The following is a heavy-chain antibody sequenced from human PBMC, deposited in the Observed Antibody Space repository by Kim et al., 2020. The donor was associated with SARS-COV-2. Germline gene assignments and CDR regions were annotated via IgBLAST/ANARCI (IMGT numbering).Heavy chain of an antibody. CDR1: GGSISSSSYY. CDR2: IYYSGST. D-gene: IGHD3-10*01. J-gene: IGHJ6*02. Sequence: SETLSLTCTVSGGSISSSSYYWGWIRQPPGKGLEWIGSIYYSGSTYYNPSLKSRVTISVDTSKNQFSLKLSSVTAADTAVYYCAREFGRIRTPEYYYYGIDVWGQGTMVTVSS. V-gene: IGHV4-39*07. CDR3: AREFGRIRTPEYYYYGIDV.